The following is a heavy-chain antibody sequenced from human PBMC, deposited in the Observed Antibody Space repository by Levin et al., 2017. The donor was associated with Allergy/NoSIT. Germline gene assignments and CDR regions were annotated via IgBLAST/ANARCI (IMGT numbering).Heavy chain of an antibody. CDR1: GFTFSSYA. D-gene: IGHD3-22*01. CDR2: ISYDGSNK. V-gene: IGHV3-30-3*01. CDR3: AGEPGHSSGADAFDI. Sequence: GESLKISCAASGFTFSSYAMHWVRQAPGKGLEWVAVISYDGSNKYYADSVKGRFTISRDNSKNTLYLQMNSLRAEDTAVYYCAGEPGHSSGADAFDIWGQGTMVTVSS. J-gene: IGHJ3*02.